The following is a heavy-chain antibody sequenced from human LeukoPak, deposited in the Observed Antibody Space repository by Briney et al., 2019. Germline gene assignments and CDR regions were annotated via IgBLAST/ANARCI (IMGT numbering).Heavy chain of an antibody. D-gene: IGHD7-27*01. Sequence: SETLSLTCTVSGGSISSYYWSWIRQPPGKGLEWIGYIYYSGSTNYNPSLKSRVTISVDTSKNQFSLRLSSVTAADTAVYYCAGTLGTYYFDYWGQGTLVTVSS. CDR2: IYYSGST. J-gene: IGHJ4*02. CDR1: GGSISSYY. V-gene: IGHV4-59*12. CDR3: AGTLGTYYFDY.